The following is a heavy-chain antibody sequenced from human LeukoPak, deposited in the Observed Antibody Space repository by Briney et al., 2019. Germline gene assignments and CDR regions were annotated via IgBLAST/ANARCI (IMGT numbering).Heavy chain of an antibody. CDR2: IYYSGNT. CDR1: GDSISSYY. D-gene: IGHD3-10*01. Sequence: SETLSLTCTVSGDSISSYYWTWIRQPPGKGLEWIGSIYYSGNTKYNPSLKGRVTISSDTSKFSLRLSSVTAADTAVYYCARGRVYFYGSGSRYLDDAFDIWGQVTMVTV. J-gene: IGHJ3*02. CDR3: ARGRVYFYGSGSRYLDDAFDI. V-gene: IGHV4-59*01.